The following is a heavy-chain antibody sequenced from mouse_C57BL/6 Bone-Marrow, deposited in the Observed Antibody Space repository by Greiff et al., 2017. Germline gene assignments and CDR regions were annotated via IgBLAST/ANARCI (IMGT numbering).Heavy chain of an antibody. J-gene: IGHJ3*01. V-gene: IGHV5-6*01. D-gene: IGHD5-1*01. Sequence: EVKVVESGGDLVKPGGSLKLSCAASGFTFSSYGMSWVRPTPDKRLEWVATISSGGSYTYYPDSVKGRFTISRDNAKNTLYLQMSSLQSEDTSRYYCARHTYWFSYWGQGTLVTVSA. CDR3: ARHTYWFSY. CDR1: GFTFSSYG. CDR2: ISSGGSYT.